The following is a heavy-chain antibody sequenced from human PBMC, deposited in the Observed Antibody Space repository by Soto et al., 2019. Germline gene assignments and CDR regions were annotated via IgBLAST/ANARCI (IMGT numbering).Heavy chain of an antibody. CDR3: ARDYSYDILTGYYGYFDY. CDR1: GGTFSSYT. D-gene: IGHD3-9*01. Sequence: GASVKVSCKASGGTFSSYTISWVRQAPGQGLEWMGRIIPILGIANYAQKFQGRVTITADKSTSTAYMELSSLRSEDTAVYYCARDYSYDILTGYYGYFDYWGQGTLVTVSS. J-gene: IGHJ4*02. CDR2: IIPILGIA. V-gene: IGHV1-69*04.